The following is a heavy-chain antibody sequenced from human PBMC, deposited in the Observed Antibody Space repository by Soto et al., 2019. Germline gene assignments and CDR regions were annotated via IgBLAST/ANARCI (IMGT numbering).Heavy chain of an antibody. J-gene: IGHJ6*02. V-gene: IGHV3-30*18. CDR1: GFTFGNYG. D-gene: IGHD3-16*01. CDR2: ILYDGSDK. Sequence: QVQLVESGGGVVQPGRSLRLSCAASGFTFGNYGMHWVRQPPRKGLEWMSSILYDGSDKYYADSVKGRFTISRDGSKNTLYLQMDSLRPEDTAVYYCAKWGEVSHNPGGNYYYGMDVWGQGTTVTVSS. CDR3: AKWGEVSHNPGGNYYYGMDV.